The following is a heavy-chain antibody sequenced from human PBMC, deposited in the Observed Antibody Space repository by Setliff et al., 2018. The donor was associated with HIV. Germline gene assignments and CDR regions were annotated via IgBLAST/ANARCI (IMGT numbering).Heavy chain of an antibody. D-gene: IGHD4-17*01. CDR2: IYSTGST. J-gene: IGHJ4*02. V-gene: IGHV4-59*11. CDR1: GGSISSHC. Sequence: TLSLTCTVSGGSISSHCWSWIRQSPGKGFEWIGYIYSTGSTNYNPSLQSRVTISMVASRNQFSLKVTSVTAADTAVYCCAKGAGFYGDYTFDHWGQGRQVTVSS. CDR3: AKGAGFYGDYTFDH.